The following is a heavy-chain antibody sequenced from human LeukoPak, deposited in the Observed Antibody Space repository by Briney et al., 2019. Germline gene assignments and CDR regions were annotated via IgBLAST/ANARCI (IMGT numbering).Heavy chain of an antibody. J-gene: IGHJ3*02. CDR1: GFTFSSYA. V-gene: IGHV3-23*01. Sequence: GGSLRLSCAASGFTFSSYAMSWVRQAPGKGLEWVSAISGNGGRTYYADSVKGRYTITRDNPKNTLYLQMNSLRAEDTAVYYCAKDRVFVVVVAAEINDAFDIWGQGTMVTVSS. CDR2: ISGNGGRT. D-gene: IGHD2-15*01. CDR3: AKDRVFVVVVAAEINDAFDI.